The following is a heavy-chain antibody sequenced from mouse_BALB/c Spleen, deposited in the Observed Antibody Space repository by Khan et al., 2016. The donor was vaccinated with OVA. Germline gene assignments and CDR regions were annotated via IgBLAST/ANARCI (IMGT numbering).Heavy chain of an antibody. CDR2: ISYSGST. Sequence: EVQLVESGPGLVKPSQSLSLTCTATGYSITSGYGWNWIRQFPGNKLEWMGYISYSGSTNYNPSLKSRISITRDTSKNQFFLQLNSVTTEDTAAYYCARTARIEYWGQGTTLTVSS. V-gene: IGHV3-2*02. CDR1: GYSITSGYG. CDR3: ARTARIEY. J-gene: IGHJ2*01. D-gene: IGHD1-2*01.